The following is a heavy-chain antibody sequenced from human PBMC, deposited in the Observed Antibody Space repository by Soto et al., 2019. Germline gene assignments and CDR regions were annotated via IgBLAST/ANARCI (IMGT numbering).Heavy chain of an antibody. D-gene: IGHD2-21*01. CDR2: IHHSESP. CDR1: GYSISRGYW. Sequence: ASETLSLTCAVYGYSISRGYWWSWVRQPPGKGLEWIAEIHHSESPHYNPSLRSRVTMSVDKSKNQFSLRLSSVTAADTAVYYCVRNGDYCFDYWGQGTVVTVSS. V-gene: IGHV4-4*02. CDR3: VRNGDYCFDY. J-gene: IGHJ4*02.